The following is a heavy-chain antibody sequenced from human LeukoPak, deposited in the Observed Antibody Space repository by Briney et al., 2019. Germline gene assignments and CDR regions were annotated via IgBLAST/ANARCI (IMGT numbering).Heavy chain of an antibody. J-gene: IGHJ4*02. V-gene: IGHV4-59*01. CDR1: GGSISSYY. CDR3: ASGGLPNYFDY. Sequence: PSETLSLTCTVSGGSISSYYWSWSRQPPGKGLEWIGYIYYSGSTNYNPSLKSRVTISVDTSKNQFSLKLSSVTAADTAVYYCASGGLPNYFDYWGQGTLVTVSS. CDR2: IYYSGST. D-gene: IGHD5-12*01.